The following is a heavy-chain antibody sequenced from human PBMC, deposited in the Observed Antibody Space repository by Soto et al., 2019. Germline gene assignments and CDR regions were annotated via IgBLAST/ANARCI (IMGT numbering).Heavy chain of an antibody. CDR3: ARGPGPTLLPWVPGPYYYGMDV. J-gene: IGHJ6*02. CDR1: GGTFSSYA. D-gene: IGHD1-1*01. V-gene: IGHV1-69*06. Sequence: SVKVSCKASGGTFSSYAISWVRQAPGQGLEWMGGIIPIFGTANYAQKFQGRVTITADKSTSTAYMELSSLRSEDTAVYYCARGPGPTLLPWVPGPYYYGMDVWGQGTTVTVSS. CDR2: IIPIFGTA.